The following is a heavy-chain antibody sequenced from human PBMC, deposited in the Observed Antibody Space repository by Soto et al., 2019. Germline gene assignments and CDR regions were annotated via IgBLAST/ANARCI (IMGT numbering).Heavy chain of an antibody. CDR3: AKFYQLLPTTWYYMDV. CDR2: ISGSGGST. D-gene: IGHD2-2*01. Sequence: GGSLRLSCAASGFTFSSYAMSWVRQAPGKGLEWVSAISGSGGSTYYADSVKGRFTISRDNSKNTLYLQMNSLRAEDTAVYYCAKFYQLLPTTWYYMDVWGKGTTVTVSS. J-gene: IGHJ6*03. CDR1: GFTFSSYA. V-gene: IGHV3-23*01.